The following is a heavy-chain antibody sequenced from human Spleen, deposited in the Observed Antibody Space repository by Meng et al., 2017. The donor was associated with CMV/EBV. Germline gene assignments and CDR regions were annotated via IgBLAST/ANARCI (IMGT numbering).Heavy chain of an antibody. V-gene: IGHV3-21*01. Sequence: ASGFTFSNYWVHWVRQAPGKGLEWVSSISTSTSNYISYADSVKGRFTVSRDTAKNSLFLQMNSLRGEDTARYYCTRDSGDYDWFDSWGQGTLVTVSS. J-gene: IGHJ5*01. D-gene: IGHD4-17*01. CDR2: ISTSTSNYI. CDR3: TRDSGDYDWFDS. CDR1: GFTFSNYW.